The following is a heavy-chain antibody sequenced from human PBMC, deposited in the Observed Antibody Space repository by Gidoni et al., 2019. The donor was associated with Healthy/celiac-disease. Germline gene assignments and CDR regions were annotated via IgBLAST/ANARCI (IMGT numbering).Heavy chain of an antibody. CDR3: ARRDDFWSGPTDYGMDV. D-gene: IGHD3-3*01. V-gene: IGHV1-69*06. CDR2: IIPIFGTA. CDR1: GGTFSSYA. Sequence: QVQLVQSGAEVKKPGSSVKVSCKASGGTFSSYAISWVRQAPGQGLEWMGGIIPIFGTANYEQKFQGRVTITADKSTSTAYMELSSLRSEDTAVYYCARRDDFWSGPTDYGMDVWGQGTTVTVSS. J-gene: IGHJ6*02.